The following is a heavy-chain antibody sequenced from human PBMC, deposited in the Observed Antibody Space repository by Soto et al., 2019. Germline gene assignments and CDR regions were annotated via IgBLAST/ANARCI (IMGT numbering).Heavy chain of an antibody. CDR1: GDPFSTHP. J-gene: IGHJ6*02. D-gene: IGHD2-15*01. V-gene: IGHV1-18*01. Sequence: ASVKVSCKASGDPFSTHPIMWVRQAPGQGLEWVGWINPYNGNTNYAQKVKDRVALTTDTSTSTVYMELRSLRSDDSAIYYCAKLGYCGGGSCPYGMHVWGQGTTVTVSS. CDR3: AKLGYCGGGSCPYGMHV. CDR2: INPYNGNT.